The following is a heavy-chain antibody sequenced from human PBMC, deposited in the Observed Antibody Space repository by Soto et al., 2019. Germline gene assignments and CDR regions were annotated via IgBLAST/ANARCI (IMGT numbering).Heavy chain of an antibody. V-gene: IGHV3-21*01. Sequence: VQLVESGGCLVKPGGSLRLSCAASGFTFSSYSMNWVRQAPGKGLEWVSSISSSSSYIYYADSVKGRFTISRDNAENSLYLQKNSLRAEDTAVYYCARDKRSTPLSFDYWGQGTLVTVSS. CDR3: ARDKRSTPLSFDY. CDR2: ISSSSSYI. J-gene: IGHJ4*02. D-gene: IGHD1-1*01. CDR1: GFTFSSYS.